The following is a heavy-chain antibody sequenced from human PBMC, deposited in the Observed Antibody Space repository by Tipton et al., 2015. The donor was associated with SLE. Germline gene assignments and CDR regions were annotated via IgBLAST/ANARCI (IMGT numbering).Heavy chain of an antibody. CDR1: GGSISSGSYY. Sequence: LRLSCTVSGGSISSGSYYWSWIRQPAGKGLEWIGRIYTSGSTNYNPSLKSRVTISVDTSKNQFSLKLSSVTAADTAVYYSARGAGDDYYYYYMDVWGKGTTVTVSS. J-gene: IGHJ6*03. CDR2: IYTSGST. CDR3: ARGAGDDYYYYYMDV. V-gene: IGHV4-61*02. D-gene: IGHD7-27*01.